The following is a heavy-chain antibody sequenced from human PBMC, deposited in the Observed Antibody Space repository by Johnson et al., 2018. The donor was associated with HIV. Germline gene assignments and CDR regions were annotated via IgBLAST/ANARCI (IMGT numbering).Heavy chain of an antibody. CDR1: GFTFTNYG. V-gene: IGHV3-30*18. J-gene: IGHJ3*02. D-gene: IGHD2-15*01. Sequence: QVQLVESGGGVVQPGRSLRLSCAASGFTFTNYGMHWVRQAPGKGLEWVAAISYDGRNEQYADSVKGRFTISRDNSKNTLSLQMNSLRVEDTAVYYCAKLVVMVVDALVNDDFDIWGQGTMVIVSS. CDR3: AKLVVMVVDALVNDDFDI. CDR2: ISYDGRNE.